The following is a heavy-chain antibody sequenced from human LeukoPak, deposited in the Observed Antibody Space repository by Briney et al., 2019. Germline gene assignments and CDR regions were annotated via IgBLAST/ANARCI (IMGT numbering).Heavy chain of an antibody. V-gene: IGHV4-39*01. J-gene: IGHJ4*02. Sequence: SETLSLTCTVSSGSIRNSNYYWGWIRQPPGKGLEWIGNIYSSGSTYYNASLQSRVTISIDTSKNQFSLRLNSVTAADTAMYYCAKSGGYGLIDYWGQGTRVTVSS. CDR3: AKSGGYGLIDY. CDR2: IYSSGST. D-gene: IGHD1-26*01. CDR1: SGSIRNSNYY.